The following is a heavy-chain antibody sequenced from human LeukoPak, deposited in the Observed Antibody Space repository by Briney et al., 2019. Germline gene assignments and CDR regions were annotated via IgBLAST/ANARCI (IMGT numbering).Heavy chain of an antibody. CDR2: IYYSGST. J-gene: IGHJ4*02. D-gene: IGHD5-18*01. CDR1: GGSISSSSYY. Sequence: SETLSLTCTVSGGSISSSSYYWGWIRQPPGKGLEWIGTIYYSGSTYYNLSLKSRVTISVDTSKNQFSLRLSSVTAEDTALYYCARGAYSYVGYFDYWGQGTLVTVSS. V-gene: IGHV4-39*01. CDR3: ARGAYSYVGYFDY.